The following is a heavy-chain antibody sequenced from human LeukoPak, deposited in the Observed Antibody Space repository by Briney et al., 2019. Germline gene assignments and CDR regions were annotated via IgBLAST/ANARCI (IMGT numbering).Heavy chain of an antibody. J-gene: IGHJ4*02. CDR2: IWYDGSNK. D-gene: IGHD6-13*01. V-gene: IGHV3-33*08. CDR1: GFTFSSYE. Sequence: GGSLRLSCAASGFTFSSYEMNWVRQAPGKGLEWVAVIWYDGSNKYYADSVKGRFTISRDNSKNTLYLQMNSLRAEDTAVYYCARDSDHSSSWSPLYYFDYWGQGTLVTVSS. CDR3: ARDSDHSSSWSPLYYFDY.